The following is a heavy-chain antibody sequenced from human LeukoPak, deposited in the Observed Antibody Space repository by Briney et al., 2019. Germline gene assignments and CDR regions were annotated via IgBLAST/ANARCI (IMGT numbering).Heavy chain of an antibody. J-gene: IGHJ4*02. CDR3: AKDRSCTNDICHGDFDY. CDR2: ISGSGGST. D-gene: IGHD2-8*01. Sequence: PVGSLRLSCAASGFTFSSYAVSWVRQAPGKGLEWVSSISGSGGSTYSADSVKGRFTISRDNSKNTLYLQMNSLRAEDTALYYCAKDRSCTNDICHGDFDYWGQRTLVTVSS. V-gene: IGHV3-23*01. CDR1: GFTFSSYA.